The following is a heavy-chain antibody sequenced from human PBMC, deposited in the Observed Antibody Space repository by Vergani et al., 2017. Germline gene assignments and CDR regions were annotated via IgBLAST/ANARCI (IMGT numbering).Heavy chain of an antibody. CDR3: ARNADSSSYGYYYDYMDV. CDR2: IYYSGST. CDR1: GGSISSGGYY. J-gene: IGHJ6*03. V-gene: IGHV4-31*03. D-gene: IGHD6-13*01. Sequence: QVQLQESGPGLVKPSQTLSLTCTVSGGSISSGGYYWSWIRQHPGKGLEWIGYIYYSGSTNYNPSLKSRVTISVDTSKNQFSLELSSVTASDTAVYYCARNADSSSYGYYYDYMDVWGKGTTVTVSS.